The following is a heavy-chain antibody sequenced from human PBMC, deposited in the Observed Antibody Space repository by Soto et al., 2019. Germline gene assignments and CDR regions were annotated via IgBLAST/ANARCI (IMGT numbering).Heavy chain of an antibody. V-gene: IGHV4-31*03. CDR3: ARAGPRYGDYAPDWFDP. D-gene: IGHD4-17*01. J-gene: IGHJ5*02. Sequence: QVQLQESGPGLVKPSQTLSLTCTVSGGSISSGGYYWSWIRQHPGKGLEWIGYIYYSGSTYYNPSLKSRVTISVDTSKNQFSLKLSSVTAADTAVYYCARAGPRYGDYAPDWFDPWGQGTLVTVSS. CDR2: IYYSGST. CDR1: GGSISSGGYY.